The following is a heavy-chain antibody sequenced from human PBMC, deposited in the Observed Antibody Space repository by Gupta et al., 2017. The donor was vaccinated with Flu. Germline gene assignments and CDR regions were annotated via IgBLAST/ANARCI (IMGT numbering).Heavy chain of an antibody. D-gene: IGHD6-19*01. CDR2: VYDSGRT. V-gene: IGHV4-59*01. Sequence: ITNYHWSWIRQPPGKGLEWIGYVYDSGRTSYNSSLKSRVTISADTSKNQFSLNLTSVTAADTAVYFCARGGSSGSNGRFDPWGQGTLVTVSS. CDR1: ITNYH. J-gene: IGHJ5*02. CDR3: ARGGSSGSNGRFDP.